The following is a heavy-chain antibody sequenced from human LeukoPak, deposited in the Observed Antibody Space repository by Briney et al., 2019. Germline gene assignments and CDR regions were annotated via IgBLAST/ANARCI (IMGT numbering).Heavy chain of an antibody. D-gene: IGHD3-10*01. CDR2: ISSSGSTI. V-gene: IGHV3-48*03. CDR1: GFTFSSYE. J-gene: IGHJ4*02. CDR3: ARGRGLTLSYHYFDY. Sequence: PGGSLRLSCAASGFTFSSYEMNWVRQAPGKGLEWVSYISSSGSTIYYADSVKGRFTISRDNAKNSLYLQLNSLRDEDTAVYYCARGRGLTLSYHYFDYWGQGTLVTVSS.